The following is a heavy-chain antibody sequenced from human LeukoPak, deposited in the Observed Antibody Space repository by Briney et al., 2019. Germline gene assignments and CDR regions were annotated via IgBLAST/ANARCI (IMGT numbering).Heavy chain of an antibody. CDR3: ARASTATSTRFFES. Sequence: GGSLRLSCAASGFTFSSFAMSWVRQAPGKGLEWVSAISGGGGATVYADSVKGRFSTSRDNSKNTLFLQMNSLRVEDTAFYYCARASTATSTRFFESWGQGTLVTVSS. CDR1: GFTFSSFA. J-gene: IGHJ4*02. CDR2: ISGGGGAT. V-gene: IGHV3-23*01. D-gene: IGHD1/OR15-1a*01.